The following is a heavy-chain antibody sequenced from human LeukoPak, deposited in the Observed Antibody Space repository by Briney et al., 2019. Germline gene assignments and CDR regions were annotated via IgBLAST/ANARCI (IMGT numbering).Heavy chain of an antibody. Sequence: PGGSLRLSCAASGFTFSTYAMSWDRQAPGKGLEWVSSISTSSYKYYADSVKGRFTISRDNAKNSLYLQMNSLRAEDTAVYYCATTGAPSHYYFYGMDVWGQGTTVTVSS. V-gene: IGHV3-21*01. CDR3: ATTGAPSHYYFYGMDV. CDR1: GFTFSTYA. J-gene: IGHJ6*02. D-gene: IGHD4-17*01. CDR2: ISTSSYK.